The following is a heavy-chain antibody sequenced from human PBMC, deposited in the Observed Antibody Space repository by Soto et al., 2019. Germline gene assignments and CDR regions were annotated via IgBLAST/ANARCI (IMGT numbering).Heavy chain of an antibody. J-gene: IGHJ3*02. D-gene: IGHD6-19*01. CDR2: ISSSGGST. V-gene: IGHV3-23*01. CDR1: TFTFNKYA. Sequence: TGGSLRLSCAASTFTFNKYAMTWVRQAPGKGLEWVSSISSSGGSTYYADSVKGRFTISRDNSKNTLYVQMNSLRAEDTAVYYCALHTMWLPQTPIAIWGQGTKVTGSS. CDR3: ALHTMWLPQTPIAI.